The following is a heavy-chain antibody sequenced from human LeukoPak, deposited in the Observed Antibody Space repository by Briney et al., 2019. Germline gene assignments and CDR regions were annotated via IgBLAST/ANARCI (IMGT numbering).Heavy chain of an antibody. V-gene: IGHV3-53*04. J-gene: IGHJ1*01. CDR2: IYSCGST. CDR3: ARVWGDLEEYFQH. CDR1: GFTVSINY. Sequence: GGSLRLSCAASGFTVSINYMICVRQAPGKGLEWVSVIYSCGSTYYSDSVKGRFTISRHNSKNTLYLQMNSLRPDDTAVYYCARVWGDLEEYFQHWGQGTLVTVSS. D-gene: IGHD3-10*01.